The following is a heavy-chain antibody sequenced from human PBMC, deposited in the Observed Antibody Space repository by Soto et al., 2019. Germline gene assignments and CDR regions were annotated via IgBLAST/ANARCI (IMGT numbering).Heavy chain of an antibody. D-gene: IGHD3-9*01. Sequence: GASVKVSCKASGYTFTTYYMRWVRQTPGQGLEWMGIINPSGGSTSYAQKFQGRVTMTRDTSTSTVYMELSSLRSEDTAVYYCASVLGDILTGFGPWGQGTLVTVSS. V-gene: IGHV1-46*03. CDR1: GYTFTTYY. CDR3: ASVLGDILTGFGP. J-gene: IGHJ5*02. CDR2: INPSGGST.